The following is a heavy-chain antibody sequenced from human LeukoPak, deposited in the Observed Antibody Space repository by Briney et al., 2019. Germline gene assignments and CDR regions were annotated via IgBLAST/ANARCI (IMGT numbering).Heavy chain of an antibody. CDR2: ISSNGGST. CDR3: ARSVLWFGELFGPDY. D-gene: IGHD3-10*01. V-gene: IGHV3-64*01. Sequence: GGSLRLSCAASGFTFSSYAMHWVRQAPGKGLEYVSAISSNGGSTYYANSVKGRFTISRDNSKNTLYLQMGSLRAEDMAVYYCARSVLWFGELFGPDYWGQGTLVTVSS. J-gene: IGHJ4*02. CDR1: GFTFSSYA.